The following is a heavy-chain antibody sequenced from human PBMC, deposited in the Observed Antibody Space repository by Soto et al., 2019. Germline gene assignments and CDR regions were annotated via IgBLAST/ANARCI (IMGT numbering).Heavy chain of an antibody. CDR1: GYTFTGYY. D-gene: IGHD3-22*01. CDR3: AREWYDSSGYSNWFDP. CDR2: INPNSGGT. Sequence: QVQLVQSGAEVKKPGASVKVSCKASGYTFTGYYMHWVRQAPGQGLEWMGWINPNSGGTNYAQKFQGRVTMTRDTSISTAYMELSRLRSDDTAVYYCAREWYDSSGYSNWFDPWGPGTLVTVSS. J-gene: IGHJ5*02. V-gene: IGHV1-2*02.